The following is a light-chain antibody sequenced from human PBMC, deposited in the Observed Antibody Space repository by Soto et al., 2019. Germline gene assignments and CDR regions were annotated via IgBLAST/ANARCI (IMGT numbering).Light chain of an antibody. CDR2: DVS. CDR3: QQYENSVMYT. Sequence: EIVLTQSPGTLSLSPGERATLSCRASQSVRSSFFAWYQQKPGQAPRLLIYDVSVRATGIPDRFSGGGSGTDFTLTINRLVPEDFAVYYCQQYENSVMYTFGQGTKLEIK. J-gene: IGKJ2*01. CDR1: QSVRSSF. V-gene: IGKV3-20*01.